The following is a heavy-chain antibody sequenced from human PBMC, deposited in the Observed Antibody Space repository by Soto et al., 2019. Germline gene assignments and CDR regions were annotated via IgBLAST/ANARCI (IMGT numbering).Heavy chain of an antibody. D-gene: IGHD1-26*01. CDR3: ARDKIKGAPDYLDS. CDR2: IAYDGTIK. J-gene: IGHJ4*02. Sequence: QEQLVESGGDVVQPGRSLTLSWAASGFTFSPNALHGVRRGPGKGREWVAVIAYDGTIKIYRDSVKGRFTISRDDSKSTLYLQMNSLRPEDTAVYYCARDKIKGAPDYLDSWGQGTLVTVSS. CDR1: GFTFSPNA. V-gene: IGHV3-30-3*01.